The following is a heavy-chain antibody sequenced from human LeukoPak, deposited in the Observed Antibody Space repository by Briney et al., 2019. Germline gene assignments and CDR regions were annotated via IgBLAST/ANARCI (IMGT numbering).Heavy chain of an antibody. CDR1: GYTFTSYG. D-gene: IGHD1-14*01. J-gene: IGHJ6*02. V-gene: IGHV1-18*01. CDR2: ISAYNGNT. CDR3: ARLGTQDYYYYGMDV. Sequence: GASVKVSCKASGYTFTSYGISWVRQAPGQGLEWMGWISAYNGNTNYAQKLQGRVTMTRNTSISTAYMELSSLRSEDTAVYYCARLGTQDYYYYGMDVWGQGTTVTVSS.